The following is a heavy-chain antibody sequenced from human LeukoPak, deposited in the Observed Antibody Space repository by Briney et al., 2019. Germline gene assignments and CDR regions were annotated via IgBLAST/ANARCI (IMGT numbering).Heavy chain of an antibody. J-gene: IGHJ4*02. V-gene: IGHV3-21*01. D-gene: IGHD4-23*01. CDR1: GFTFRSYS. CDR3: ARDRVDGGTVDY. Sequence: PGGSLRLSCAASGFTFRSYSMNWVRQAPGKGLEWVSSISSSSSYIYYADSVKGRFTISRDNAKNSLYLQMNSLRAEDTAVYYCARDRVDGGTVDYWGQGTLVTVSS. CDR2: ISSSSSYI.